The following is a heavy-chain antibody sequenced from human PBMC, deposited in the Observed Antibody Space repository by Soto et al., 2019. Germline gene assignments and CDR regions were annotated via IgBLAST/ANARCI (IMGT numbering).Heavy chain of an antibody. CDR3: ARERVVVVPAATLLYYYYYMDV. V-gene: IGHV4-31*03. CDR1: GGSISSGGYY. D-gene: IGHD2-2*01. Sequence: SETLSLTCTVSGGSISSGGYYWSWIRQHPGKGLEWIGYIYYSGSTYYNPSLKSRVTLSVDTSKNQFSLKLSSVTAADTAVYYCARERVVVVPAATLLYYYYYMDVWGKGTTVTVSS. J-gene: IGHJ6*03. CDR2: IYYSGST.